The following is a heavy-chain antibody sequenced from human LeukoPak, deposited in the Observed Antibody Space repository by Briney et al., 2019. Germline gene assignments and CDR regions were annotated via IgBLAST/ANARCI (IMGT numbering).Heavy chain of an antibody. J-gene: IGHJ3*02. CDR3: ARPRRGYSYGPGAFDI. CDR2: INHSGST. V-gene: IGHV4-34*01. Sequence: KPSETLSLTCAVYGGSFSGYYWSWIRQPPGKGLEWIGEINHSGSTNYNPSLKSRVTISVDTSKNQFSLKLSSVTAADTAVYYCARPRRGYSYGPGAFDIWGQGTMVTASS. D-gene: IGHD5-18*01. CDR1: GGSFSGYY.